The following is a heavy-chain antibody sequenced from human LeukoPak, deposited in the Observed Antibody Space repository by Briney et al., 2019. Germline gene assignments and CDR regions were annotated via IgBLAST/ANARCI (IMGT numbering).Heavy chain of an antibody. D-gene: IGHD3-22*01. V-gene: IGHV3-11*01. J-gene: IGHJ4*02. CDR2: IDGSSSNM. CDR1: GFFFSDYC. Sequence: PGGSLRLSCAASGFFFSDYCMSWMRQAPGKGLEWVSYIDGSSSNMYYADSVKGRFTVSMDNAKNSLYLQMNSLRGEDTAVYYCVRAYTRGYSDDFDYWGQGTLVTVSS. CDR3: VRAYTRGYSDDFDY.